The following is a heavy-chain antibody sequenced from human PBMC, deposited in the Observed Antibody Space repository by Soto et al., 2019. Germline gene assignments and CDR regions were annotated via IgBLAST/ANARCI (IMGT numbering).Heavy chain of an antibody. J-gene: IGHJ4*02. CDR2: ISAYNGNT. CDR1: GYTFTSYG. V-gene: IGHV1-18*01. Sequence: ASVKVSCKASGYTFTSYGISWVRQAPGQGLEWMGWISAYNGNTNYAQKLQGRVTMTTDTSTSTAYMELRSLRSDDTAVYYRAVRTLDYDCSGYYYWGIFDYWGQGTLVTVSS. D-gene: IGHD3-22*01. CDR3: AVRTLDYDCSGYYYWGIFDY.